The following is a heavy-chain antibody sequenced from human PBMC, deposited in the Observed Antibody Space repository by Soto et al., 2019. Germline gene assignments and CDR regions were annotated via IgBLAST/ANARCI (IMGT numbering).Heavy chain of an antibody. Sequence: GESLKISCKGSGYTFTDYWIGWVRQLPGKGLEWMGIIYPGDSDTRHSPSFQGHVTITVDKSTSTAYLQWNTLKASDTAMYYCERHLSTFRYYYYAMEVWGQGTTVTAP. V-gene: IGHV5-51*01. CDR3: ERHLSTFRYYYYAMEV. CDR2: IYPGDSDT. D-gene: IGHD2-2*01. J-gene: IGHJ6*02. CDR1: GYTFTDYW.